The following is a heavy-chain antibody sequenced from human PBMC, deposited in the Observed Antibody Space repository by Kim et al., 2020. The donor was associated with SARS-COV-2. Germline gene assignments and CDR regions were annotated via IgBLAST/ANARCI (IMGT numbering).Heavy chain of an antibody. CDR1: GFTFGSYA. CDR2: IRGGGALP. D-gene: IGHD3-16*02. Sequence: GGSLRLSCAGSGFTFGSYAMSWARQAPGKGLEWVSFIRGGGALPTYADSVKGRFTISRDNSKNTLFLQMNSLRAEDTAIYYCAKCSYSYGNDAFDVWGQGTIVTVSS. J-gene: IGHJ3*01. V-gene: IGHV3-23*01. CDR3: AKCSYSYGNDAFDV.